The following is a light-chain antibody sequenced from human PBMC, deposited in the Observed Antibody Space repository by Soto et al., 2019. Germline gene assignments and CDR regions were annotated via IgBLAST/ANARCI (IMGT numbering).Light chain of an antibody. CDR1: QSVSSSY. CDR2: GAS. CDR3: QQYGSSPPIT. Sequence: EVVMRQSPATLSVSPGERATLSCRASQSVSSSYLAWYQQKPGQAPRLLIYGASSRATGIPDRFSGSGSGTDFTLTISRLEPEDFAVYYCQQYGSSPPITFGQGTRLEI. J-gene: IGKJ5*01. V-gene: IGKV3-20*01.